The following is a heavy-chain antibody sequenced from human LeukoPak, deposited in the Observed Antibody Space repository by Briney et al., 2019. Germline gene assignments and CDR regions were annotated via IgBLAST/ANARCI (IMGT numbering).Heavy chain of an antibody. D-gene: IGHD3-10*01. V-gene: IGHV4-39*01. CDR3: ARHNPYGSGSYHYYYYMDV. CDR1: GGSISTSNYY. J-gene: IGHJ6*03. Sequence: KSSETLSLTCTVSGGSISTSNYYWGCIRQPPGKGLECIGSIYYSGSAYYNPSLKSRVTISVDTSKNQFSLKLSSVTAADTAVYYCARHNPYGSGSYHYYYYMDVWGKGTTVTVSS. CDR2: IYYSGSA.